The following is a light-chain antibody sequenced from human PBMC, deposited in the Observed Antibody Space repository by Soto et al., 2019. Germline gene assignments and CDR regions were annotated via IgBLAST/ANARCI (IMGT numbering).Light chain of an antibody. J-gene: IGKJ4*01. CDR1: QSIDSW. V-gene: IGKV1-5*03. Sequence: DIQMTQSPSTLSASVGDRVTITCRASQSIDSWLAWYQRKPGKAPKLLIYKTSNLESGVPSRFSGSGSGTEFSLTISSLQPDDFATYYCQQYKSFSLTFGGGTRVEVK. CDR3: QQYKSFSLT. CDR2: KTS.